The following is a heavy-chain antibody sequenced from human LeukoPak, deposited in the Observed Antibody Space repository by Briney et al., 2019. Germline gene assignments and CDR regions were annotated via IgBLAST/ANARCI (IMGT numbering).Heavy chain of an antibody. CDR1: GASIRGYY. D-gene: IGHD3-22*01. Sequence: SETLSLTCTVSGASIRGYYWSWIRQPAGKGLEWIGRIYTSGSTNYNPSLKSRVTMSVDTSKNQFSLKLSSVTAADTAVYYCARGGHDSSGYYNRWGQGTLVTVSS. CDR3: ARGGHDSSGYYNR. V-gene: IGHV4-4*07. CDR2: IYTSGST. J-gene: IGHJ5*02.